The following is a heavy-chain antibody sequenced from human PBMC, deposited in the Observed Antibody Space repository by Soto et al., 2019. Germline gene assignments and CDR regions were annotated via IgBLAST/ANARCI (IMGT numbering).Heavy chain of an antibody. CDR1: GFTFSSYA. V-gene: IGHV3-23*01. CDR3: ANSAGAYYDFWSGYPVPDY. Sequence: GGSLRLSCAASGFTFSSYAMSWVRQAPGKGLEWVSAISGSGGSTYYADSVKGRFTISRDNSKNTLYLQMNSLRAEDTAVYYCANSAGAYYDFWSGYPVPDYWGQGTLLTVSS. D-gene: IGHD3-3*01. CDR2: ISGSGGST. J-gene: IGHJ4*02.